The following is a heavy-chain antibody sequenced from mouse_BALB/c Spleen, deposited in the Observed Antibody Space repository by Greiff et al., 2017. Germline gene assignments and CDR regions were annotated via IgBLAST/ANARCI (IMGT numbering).Heavy chain of an antibody. V-gene: IGHV5-6-4*01. CDR2: ISSGGSYT. Sequence: EVQRVESGGGLVKPGGSLKLSCAASGFTFSSYTMSWVRQTPEKRLEWVATISSGGSYTYYPDSVKGRFTISRDNAKNTLYLQMSSLKSEDTAMYYCTRDRVRGSSNYYAMDYWGQGTSVTVSS. J-gene: IGHJ4*01. CDR1: GFTFSSYT. CDR3: TRDRVRGSSNYYAMDY. D-gene: IGHD1-1*01.